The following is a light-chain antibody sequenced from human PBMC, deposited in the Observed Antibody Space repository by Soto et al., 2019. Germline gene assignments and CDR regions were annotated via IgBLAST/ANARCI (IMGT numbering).Light chain of an antibody. J-gene: IGKJ5*01. CDR2: GAS. CDR3: QQYHNWPPIT. CDR1: QSVSSN. Sequence: DIVLTQSPGTLSLSPWERATLSCRASQSVSSNHLAWYQQKPGQAPRLLIYGASTRATGIPARFSGSGSGTEFTLTISNLQSEDFAVYFCQQYHNWPPITFGQGTRLEIK. V-gene: IGKV3D-15*01.